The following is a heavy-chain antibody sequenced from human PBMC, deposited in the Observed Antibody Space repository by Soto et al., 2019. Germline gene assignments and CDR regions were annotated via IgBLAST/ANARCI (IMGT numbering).Heavy chain of an antibody. CDR2: ISAYNGNT. CDR3: ASTPAAFSAYYYGMDV. J-gene: IGHJ6*02. Sequence: ASMKVSCKASGYTFTSYGINWVRQAPGQGLEWMGWISAYNGNTNYAQKLQGRVTMTTDTSTSTAYMELSSLRSEDTAVYYCASTPAAFSAYYYGMDVWGQGTTVTVSS. CDR1: GYTFTSYG. D-gene: IGHD2-2*01. V-gene: IGHV1-18*01.